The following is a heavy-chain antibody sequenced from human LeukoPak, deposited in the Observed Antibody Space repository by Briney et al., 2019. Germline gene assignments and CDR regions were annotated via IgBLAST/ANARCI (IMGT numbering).Heavy chain of an antibody. D-gene: IGHD6-13*01. CDR3: ASCIAAAGAPFDY. Sequence: PGGSLRLSCAASGFTVSSNYMSWVRQAPGKGLEWVSVIYSGGSTYYADSVKGRFTISRDNSKNTLYLQMNSLRAEDTAVYYCASCIAAAGAPFDYWGQGTLVTVSS. V-gene: IGHV3-66*01. J-gene: IGHJ4*02. CDR1: GFTVSSNY. CDR2: IYSGGST.